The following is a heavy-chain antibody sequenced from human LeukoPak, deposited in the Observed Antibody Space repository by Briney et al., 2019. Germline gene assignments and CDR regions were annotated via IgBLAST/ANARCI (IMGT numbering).Heavy chain of an antibody. D-gene: IGHD4-23*01. CDR1: GFTFSSYA. J-gene: IGHJ4*02. Sequence: GGSLRLSCAASGFTFSSYAMTWVRQASGKGLEWVSSISVNGGTTYYADSVKGRFTISRDSFKNTLYLQMNSLRAEDTAVYYCVKGGGNVRRYFEYWGQGTLVTVSS. V-gene: IGHV3-23*01. CDR2: ISVNGGTT. CDR3: VKGGGNVRRYFEY.